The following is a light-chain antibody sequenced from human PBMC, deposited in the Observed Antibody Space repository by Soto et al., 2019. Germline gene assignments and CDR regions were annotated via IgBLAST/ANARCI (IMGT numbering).Light chain of an antibody. V-gene: IGKV3-15*01. Sequence: EIVMTQSPATLSVSPGDSATLSCRASQRISSELAWYQQKPGQPPRLLIYGASTRATGVPARFTGSGSGSNFTLTISGLQSEDFAVYYCQQGHNWPLTFGQATRLEI. J-gene: IGKJ2*01. CDR1: QRISSE. CDR3: QQGHNWPLT. CDR2: GAS.